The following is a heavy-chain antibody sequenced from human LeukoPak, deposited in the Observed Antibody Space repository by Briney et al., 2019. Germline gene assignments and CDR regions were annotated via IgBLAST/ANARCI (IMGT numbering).Heavy chain of an antibody. Sequence: PGGSLRLSCAASGFTFSSYGMSWIRQPPGKGLEWIGEINHSGSTNYNPSLKSRVTISVDTSKNQFSLKLSSVTAADTAVYYCASFHWFDPWGQGTLVTVSS. CDR3: ASFHWFDP. CDR2: INHSGST. CDR1: GFTFSSYG. J-gene: IGHJ5*02. V-gene: IGHV4-34*01.